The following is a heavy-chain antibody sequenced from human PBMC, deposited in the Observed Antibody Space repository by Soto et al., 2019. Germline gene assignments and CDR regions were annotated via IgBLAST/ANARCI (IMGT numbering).Heavy chain of an antibody. CDR2: IYYSGST. CDR3: ASTPSFWSGYYADY. J-gene: IGHJ4*02. CDR1: GGSISSGDYY. D-gene: IGHD3-3*01. Sequence: PSETLSLTCTVSGGSISSGDYYWSWIRQPPGKGLEWIGHIYYSGSTYYNPSLKSRVTISVDTSKNQFSLKLSSVTAADTAVYYCASTPSFWSGYYADYWGQGTLVTVSS. V-gene: IGHV4-30-4*01.